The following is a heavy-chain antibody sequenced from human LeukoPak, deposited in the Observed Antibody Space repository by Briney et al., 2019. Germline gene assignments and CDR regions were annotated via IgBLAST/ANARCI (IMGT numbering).Heavy chain of an antibody. D-gene: IGHD5-24*01. V-gene: IGHV4-59*12. CDR2: IYYSGST. Sequence: SETLSLTCTVSGGSISSYYWSWIRQPPGKGLEWIGHIYYSGSTNYNPSLKSRVTISVDTSKNQFSLKLSSVTAADTAVYYCAGAPLLTGRDGYNLGGFDYWGQGTLVTVSS. CDR3: AGAPLLTGRDGYNLGGFDY. J-gene: IGHJ4*02. CDR1: GGSISSYY.